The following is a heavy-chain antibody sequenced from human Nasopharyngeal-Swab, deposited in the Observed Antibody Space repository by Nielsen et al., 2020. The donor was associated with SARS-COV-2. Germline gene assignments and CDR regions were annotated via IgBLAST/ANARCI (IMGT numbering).Heavy chain of an antibody. D-gene: IGHD3-22*01. Sequence: SDTLSLTCTVSGAFISGHHWSWIRQPPGQGLEWIGYVSYSGITNYNPSLNSRVTISADSSKNQFSLELGSVTAADTAVYYCAREEYYYDSSGNYYRAFDNWGQGTLVSVSS. CDR1: GAFISGHH. J-gene: IGHJ4*02. CDR3: AREEYYYDSSGNYYRAFDN. CDR2: VSYSGIT. V-gene: IGHV4-59*11.